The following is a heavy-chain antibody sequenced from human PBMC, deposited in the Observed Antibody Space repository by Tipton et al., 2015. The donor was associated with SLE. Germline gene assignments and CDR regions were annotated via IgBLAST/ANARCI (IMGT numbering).Heavy chain of an antibody. CDR2: IYHSGST. Sequence: GLVKPSETLSLTCTVSGYSISSGYYWGWIRQPPGKGLEWIGSIYHSGSTNYNPSLKSRVTISVDTSKNQFSLKLSSVTAADTAVYYCARDPILDLAYDYWGQGTLVTVSS. D-gene: IGHD3-16*01. J-gene: IGHJ4*02. V-gene: IGHV4-38-2*02. CDR3: ARDPILDLAYDY. CDR1: GYSISSGYY.